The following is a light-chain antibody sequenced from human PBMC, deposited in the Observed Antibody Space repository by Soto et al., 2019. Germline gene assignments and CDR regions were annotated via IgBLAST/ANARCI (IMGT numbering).Light chain of an antibody. CDR2: AAS. CDR3: QQSYSAPPLT. CDR1: QSISKY. Sequence: IQMIQSPSSLSASVGDRVTITCRASQSISKYLNWYQQKPGKAPKLLIYAASSLHSGVPSRFSGSGSGTDFTLTISSLQPEDFATYYCQQSYSAPPLTFGGGTNVEFK. V-gene: IGKV1-39*01. J-gene: IGKJ4*01.